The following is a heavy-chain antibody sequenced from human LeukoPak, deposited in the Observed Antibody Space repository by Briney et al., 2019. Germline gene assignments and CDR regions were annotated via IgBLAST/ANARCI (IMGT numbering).Heavy chain of an antibody. J-gene: IGHJ4*02. CDR1: GFMFSSYW. Sequence: GGSLRLSCAASGFMFSSYWMSWVRQAPGKGLEWVSSITSSSSSIYSADSVKGRLTISRDNAKNSLYLEMNSLRDEDTAVYYCARDLAWGAYWGQGTLVTVSS. CDR3: ARDLAWGAY. CDR2: ITSSSSSI. D-gene: IGHD4/OR15-4a*01. V-gene: IGHV3-21*01.